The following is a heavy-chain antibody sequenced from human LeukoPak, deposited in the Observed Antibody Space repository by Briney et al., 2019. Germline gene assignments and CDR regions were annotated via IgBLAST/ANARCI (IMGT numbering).Heavy chain of an antibody. CDR1: GFTFSNYW. J-gene: IGHJ4*02. V-gene: IGHV3-74*01. CDR3: ARDRWAAAGTGMGY. Sequence: GGSLRLSCAASGFTFSNYWMHWVRQAPGKGLVWVSRINIDGGTISYADSVKGRFTISRDNAKNTLYLQMNSLRAEDTAVYYCARDRWAAAGTGMGYWGQGTLVTVSS. D-gene: IGHD6-13*01. CDR2: INIDGGTI.